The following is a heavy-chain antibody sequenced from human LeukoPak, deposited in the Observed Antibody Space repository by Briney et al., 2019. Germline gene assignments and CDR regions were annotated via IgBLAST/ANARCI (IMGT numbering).Heavy chain of an antibody. CDR1: GFTFSSYV. Sequence: GGSLRLSCVASGFTFSSYVMTWVRQAPGKGLEWVSSIISNGDSTYYADSVKGRFTISRDNSKNTLYLQMNSLRAEDTAIYYCAKGSKGTYDYWGQGTLVTVSS. V-gene: IGHV3-23*01. J-gene: IGHJ4*02. CDR2: IISNGDST. CDR3: AKGSKGTYDY.